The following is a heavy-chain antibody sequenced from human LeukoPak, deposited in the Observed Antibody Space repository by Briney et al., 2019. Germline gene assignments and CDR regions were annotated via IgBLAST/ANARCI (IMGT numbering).Heavy chain of an antibody. CDR3: VREHFGIDS. J-gene: IGHJ4*02. CDR2: IDTDGRRT. V-gene: IGHV3-74*01. CDR1: GFRFKSW. D-gene: IGHD1-14*01. Sequence: GGSLRLSCAASGFRFKSWMNWVRQAPGKGLVWVSFIDTDGRRTNYADSVKGRFTISRDNGRNTPYLQMNSLRVEDTGVYYCVREHFGIDSWGQGALVIVSS.